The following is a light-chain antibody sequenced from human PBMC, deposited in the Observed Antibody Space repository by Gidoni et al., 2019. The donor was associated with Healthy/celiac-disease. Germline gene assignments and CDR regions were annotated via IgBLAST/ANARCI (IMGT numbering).Light chain of an antibody. Sequence: QSALTQPASVSVSPGQSITISCTGTSSDVGGYNYLSWYQQHPGKAPKLMIYDVSNRPSGVSNRFSGSKSGNTASLTISGLQAEDEADYYCSSYTSSSTSVFGGGTKLTVL. J-gene: IGLJ2*01. V-gene: IGLV2-14*01. CDR1: SSDVGGYNY. CDR3: SSYTSSSTSV. CDR2: DVS.